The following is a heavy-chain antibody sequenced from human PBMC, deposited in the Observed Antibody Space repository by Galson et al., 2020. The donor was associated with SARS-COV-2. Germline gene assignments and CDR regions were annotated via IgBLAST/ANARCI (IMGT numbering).Heavy chain of an antibody. CDR1: GFTFNNAW. D-gene: IGHD3-16*01. CDR2: IKRKSEGGTT. Sequence: PGSSLTISCATSGFTFNNAWMNWVRQTPGTGQEWVALIKRKSEGGTTLYAESVKGRFIISRDEATDTLHLQMNSLKVEDTGVYYCAKGGDGAIDPWGQGTRVRV. CDR3: AKGGDGAIDP. J-gene: IGHJ5*02. V-gene: IGHV3-15*06.